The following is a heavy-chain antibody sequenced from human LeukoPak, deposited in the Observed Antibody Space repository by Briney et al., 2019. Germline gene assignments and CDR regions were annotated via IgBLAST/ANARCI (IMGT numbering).Heavy chain of an antibody. D-gene: IGHD2-15*01. CDR1: GFTFSSYA. CDR2: ISSNGGST. CDR3: VKVGASCTFPLLCYSQGDYYGMDV. V-gene: IGHV3-64D*06. J-gene: IGHJ6*04. Sequence: GGSLRLSCSASGFTFSSYAMHWVRQAPGKGLEYVSAISSNGGSTYYADSVKGRFTISRDNSKNTLYLQMSSLRAEDTAVYYCVKVGASCTFPLLCYSQGDYYGMDVWGKGTTVTVSS.